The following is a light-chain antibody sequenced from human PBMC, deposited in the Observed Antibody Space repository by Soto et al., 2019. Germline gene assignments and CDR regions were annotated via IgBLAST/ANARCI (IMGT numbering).Light chain of an antibody. CDR3: QQRSNSPPYT. CDR2: DAS. J-gene: IGKJ2*01. CDR1: QSVSSH. Sequence: EIVLTQSPATLSLSPGERATLSCRASQSVSSHLAWYQQKPGQAPRLLIYDASNRATGIPARFSGSGSGTDFPLTSSSLEPENFAVYYCQQRSNSPPYTFGQGTKLDIK. V-gene: IGKV3-11*01.